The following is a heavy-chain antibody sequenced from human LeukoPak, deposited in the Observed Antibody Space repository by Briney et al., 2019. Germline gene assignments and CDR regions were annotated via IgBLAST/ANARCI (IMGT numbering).Heavy chain of an antibody. CDR3: TTEGTYSSSWYRYYYYYGMDV. J-gene: IGHJ6*02. D-gene: IGHD6-13*01. V-gene: IGHV3-15*07. CDR1: GFTFSNAW. Sequence: GGSLRLSCAASGFTFSNAWMNWVRQAPGKGLEWVGRIKSKTDGGTTDYAAPVKGRFTISRDDSKNTLYLQMNSLKTEDTAVYYCTTEGTYSSSWYRYYYYYGMDVWGQGTTVTVSS. CDR2: IKSKTDGGTT.